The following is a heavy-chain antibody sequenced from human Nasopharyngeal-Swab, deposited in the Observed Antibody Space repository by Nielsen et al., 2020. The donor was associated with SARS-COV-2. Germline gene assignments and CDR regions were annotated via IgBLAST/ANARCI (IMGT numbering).Heavy chain of an antibody. CDR1: GFTFDDYT. CDR2: ISWDGGST. J-gene: IGHJ4*02. D-gene: IGHD4-23*01. CDR3: AKGGYGGNSATYDY. Sequence: GGSLRLSCAASGFTFDDYTMHWVRQAPGKGLEWVSLISWDGGSTYYADSVKGRFTISRDNSKNSLYLQMNSLRTEDTALYYCAKGGYGGNSATYDYWGQGTLFTVSS. V-gene: IGHV3-43*01.